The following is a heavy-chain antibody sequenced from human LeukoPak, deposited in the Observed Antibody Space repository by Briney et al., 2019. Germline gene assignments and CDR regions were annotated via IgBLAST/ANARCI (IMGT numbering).Heavy chain of an antibody. CDR2: ISWSSGSI. D-gene: IGHD3-9*01. J-gene: IGHJ4*02. V-gene: IGHV3-9*01. CDR3: AKDGYDILTGRLLDY. CDR1: GFTFDDYA. Sequence: GGSLRLSCAASGFTFDDYAMHWVRQAPGKGLEWVSGISWSSGSIGYADSVKGRFTISRDNAKNSLYLQMNSLRAEDTALYYCAKDGYDILTGRLLDYWGQGTLVTVSS.